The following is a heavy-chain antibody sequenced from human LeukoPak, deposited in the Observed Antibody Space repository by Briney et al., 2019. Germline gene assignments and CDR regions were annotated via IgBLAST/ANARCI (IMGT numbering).Heavy chain of an antibody. D-gene: IGHD6-25*01. V-gene: IGHV4-34*01. Sequence: SETLSLTCAVYGGSFSGYYWSWIRQPPGKGLEWIGEINHSGSTNYNPSLKSRVTISVDTSKNQFSLKLSSVTAADTAVYYCARAPQRGSRVWYYYYGMDVWGQGTTVTVSS. CDR2: INHSGST. CDR1: GGSFSGYY. J-gene: IGHJ6*02. CDR3: ARAPQRGSRVWYYYYGMDV.